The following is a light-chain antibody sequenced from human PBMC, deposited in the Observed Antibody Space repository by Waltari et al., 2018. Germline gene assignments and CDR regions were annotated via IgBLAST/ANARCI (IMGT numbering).Light chain of an antibody. V-gene: IGKV3-15*01. CDR1: QSVSSN. J-gene: IGKJ1*01. CDR3: QEYDSHWS. CDR2: GAS. Sequence: EIVMTQSPATLSVSPGERATLSCRASQSVSSNLAWYQQKPGQAPRLLIYGASTRATGIPARFSGSGSGTEFTLTITGLQPLDVATYYCQEYDSHWSFGQGTKVEIK.